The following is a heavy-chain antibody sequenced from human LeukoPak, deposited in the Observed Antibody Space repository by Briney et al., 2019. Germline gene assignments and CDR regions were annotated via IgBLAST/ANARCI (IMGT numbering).Heavy chain of an antibody. CDR2: ISGSGDST. CDR1: GFTFSSYA. D-gene: IGHD2-15*01. J-gene: IGHJ4*02. Sequence: PGGSLRLSCAASGFTFSSYAMSWVRQAPGKGLEWVSGISGSGDSTDYTDSVKGRFTISRDNSKNTLYLQMNSLTAEDTAIYYCAKDRSSGGSCYNYWGQGTLVTVSS. V-gene: IGHV3-23*01. CDR3: AKDRSSGGSCYNY.